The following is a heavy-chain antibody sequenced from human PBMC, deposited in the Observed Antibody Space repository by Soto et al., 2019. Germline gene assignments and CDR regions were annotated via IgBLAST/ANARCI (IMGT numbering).Heavy chain of an antibody. V-gene: IGHV3-66*01. CDR3: ARTFTRDYGDFWRFDY. CDR1: GFTVSSNY. J-gene: IGHJ4*02. D-gene: IGHD4-17*01. Sequence: EVQLVESGGGLVQPGGSLRLSCAASGFTVSSNYMTWVRQAPGKGLEWVSVIYSVGSTYYADSVKGRFTISRDNSKNTLYLQMNSLRADDTAVYYCARTFTRDYGDFWRFDYWGQGTLVTVSS. CDR2: IYSVGST.